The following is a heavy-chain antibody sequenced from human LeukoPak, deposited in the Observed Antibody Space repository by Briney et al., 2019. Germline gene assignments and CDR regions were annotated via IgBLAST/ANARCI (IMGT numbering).Heavy chain of an antibody. J-gene: IGHJ4*02. V-gene: IGHV4-4*07. Sequence: SETLSLTCTVSGGSISSYYWSWIRQPAGKGLEWIGRIYTSGSTNYNPSLKSRVTMSVDTSKNKFSLNLSSMTAADTAVYYCAGSGYDPIFDYWGQGTLVTVSS. D-gene: IGHD5-12*01. CDR2: IYTSGST. CDR1: GGSISSYY. CDR3: AGSGYDPIFDY.